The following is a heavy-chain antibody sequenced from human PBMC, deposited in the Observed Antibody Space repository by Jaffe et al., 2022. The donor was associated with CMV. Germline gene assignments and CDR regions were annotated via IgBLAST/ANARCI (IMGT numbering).Heavy chain of an antibody. CDR2: IRSNTDGGTT. D-gene: IGHD1-26*01. Sequence: EVQLVESGGGLVKPGESLRLSCAASGFTFSNAWMCWVRQAPGKGLEWLGRIRSNTDGGTTDYAAPVIGRFTISRDDSKNTLYLQMNTLQTEDTAMYYCATYRQWELLRNDYWGQGTLVTVSS. CDR1: GFTFSNAW. CDR3: ATYRQWELLRNDY. J-gene: IGHJ4*02. V-gene: IGHV3-15*01.